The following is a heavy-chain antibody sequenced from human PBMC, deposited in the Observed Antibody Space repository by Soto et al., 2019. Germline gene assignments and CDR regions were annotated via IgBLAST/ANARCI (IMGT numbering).Heavy chain of an antibody. CDR3: AKELRHDYNIPYFPH. CDR2: ITGSGDST. CDR1: GFTFKSYA. D-gene: IGHD4-4*01. V-gene: IGHV3-23*01. J-gene: IGHJ4*02. Sequence: GGSLRLSCAASGFTFKSYAVSWVRQAPGKGLEWVSVITGSGDSTYYADSVKGRFTISRDNSKNTLYLQMNSLRAEDTAVYYCAKELRHDYNIPYFPHCGQGNMV.